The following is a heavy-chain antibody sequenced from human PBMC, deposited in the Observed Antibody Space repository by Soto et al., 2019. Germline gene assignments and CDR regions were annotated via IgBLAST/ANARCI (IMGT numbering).Heavy chain of an antibody. J-gene: IGHJ4*02. V-gene: IGHV1-3*01. Sequence: ASVKVSCKASGYTFTSYAMHWVRQAPGQRLEWMGWINAGNGNTKYSQKFQGRVTVTRDTSASTAYMELSSLRSEDTAVYYCARDLGYALPDYWGQGTLVTVSS. D-gene: IGHD2-15*01. CDR3: ARDLGYALPDY. CDR2: INAGNGNT. CDR1: GYTFTSYA.